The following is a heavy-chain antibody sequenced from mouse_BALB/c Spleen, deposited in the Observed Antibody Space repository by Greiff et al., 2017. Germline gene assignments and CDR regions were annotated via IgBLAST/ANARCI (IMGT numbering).Heavy chain of an antibody. Sequence: VKLVESGAELARPGASVKLSCKASGYTFTSSWMQWVKQRPGQGLEWIGAIYPGDGDTRYAQKFKGKATLTADKSSSTAYMQLSSLASEDSAVYYCARSYYGSRRGYFDVWGAGTTVTVSS. CDR2: IYPGDGDT. CDR1: GYTFTSSW. CDR3: ARSYYGSRRGYFDV. V-gene: IGHV1-87*01. D-gene: IGHD1-1*01. J-gene: IGHJ1*01.